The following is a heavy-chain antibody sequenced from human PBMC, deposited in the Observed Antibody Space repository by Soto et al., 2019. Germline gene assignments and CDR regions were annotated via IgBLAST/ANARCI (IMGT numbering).Heavy chain of an antibody. J-gene: IGHJ5*02. V-gene: IGHV1-24*01. CDR3: ATAYYDILTGPVRFDP. CDR2: FDPEDGET. Sequence: GASVKVSCKVSGYTLTELSMHCVRQAPGKGLEWMGGFDPEDGETIYAQKFQGRVTMTEDTSTDTAYMELSSLRSEDTAVYYCATAYYDILTGPVRFDPWGQGTLVTVSS. D-gene: IGHD3-9*01. CDR1: GYTLTELS.